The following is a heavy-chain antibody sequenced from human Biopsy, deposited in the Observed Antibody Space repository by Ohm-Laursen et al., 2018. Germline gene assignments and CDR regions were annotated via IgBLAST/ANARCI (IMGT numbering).Heavy chain of an antibody. CDR3: ARDDAVTVIRGLYY. V-gene: IGHV4-59*01. J-gene: IGHJ4*02. CDR1: GGSISSYY. Sequence: GTLSLTCTVSGGSISSYYWNWIRQPPGKGLEWIGYIYYSGTTDYSPSLKSRVTISIDKSKNQFLLKLSSVTAEDTAVYYCARDDAVTVIRGLYYWGQGALVTVSS. D-gene: IGHD2-21*02. CDR2: IYYSGTT.